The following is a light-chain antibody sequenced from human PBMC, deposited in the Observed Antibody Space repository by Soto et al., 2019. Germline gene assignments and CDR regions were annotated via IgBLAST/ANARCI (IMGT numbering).Light chain of an antibody. V-gene: IGLV2-14*01. CDR2: EVT. CDR3: SSYTSSSTYVV. J-gene: IGLJ2*01. Sequence: QSALTQPASVSGSPGQSITISCTGTSSDVGGYNYVSWYQQHPGKVPKLMICEVTNRPSGVSNRFSGSKSGNTASLTISGLQAEDEADYYCSSYTSSSTYVVFGGGTKLTVL. CDR1: SSDVGGYNY.